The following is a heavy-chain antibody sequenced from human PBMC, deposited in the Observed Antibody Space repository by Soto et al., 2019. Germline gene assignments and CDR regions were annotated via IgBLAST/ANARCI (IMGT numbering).Heavy chain of an antibody. CDR3: ARGGEYYYYGIDV. J-gene: IGHJ6*02. V-gene: IGHV3-11*01. CDR2: ISSSGSTI. CDR1: GFTFSDYY. D-gene: IGHD4-17*01. Sequence: GGSLRLSCAASGFTFSDYYMSWIRQAAGKGLEWVSYISSSGSTIYYADSVKGRFTISRDKAKNSLYLQMTSLRGEDTAVYYCARGGEYYYYGIDVWGQGTTVTVSS.